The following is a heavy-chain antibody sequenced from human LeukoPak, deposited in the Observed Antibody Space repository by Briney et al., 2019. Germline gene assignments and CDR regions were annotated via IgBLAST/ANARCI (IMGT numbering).Heavy chain of an antibody. CDR2: VKYNDRT. CDR1: GDSVTTTSYY. CDR3: ARDMSGSRCN. D-gene: IGHD6-13*01. Sequence: SETLSLTCTVSGDSVTTTSYYWGWIRQSPGKGLEWIGSVKYNDRTWYNPPLRGRVSISIDTAKNQFSLTLTSVTAADTAVYYCARDMSGSRCNWGQGRLVTVSS. J-gene: IGHJ4*02. V-gene: IGHV4-39*02.